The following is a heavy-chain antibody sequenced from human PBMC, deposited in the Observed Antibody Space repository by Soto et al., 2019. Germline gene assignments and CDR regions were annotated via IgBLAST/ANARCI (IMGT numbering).Heavy chain of an antibody. CDR3: ATAPGTRGIIYYYCGMDV. D-gene: IGHD1-7*01. CDR2: FDPEDGET. Sequence: ASVKVSCKVSGYTLTELSMHWVRQAPGKGLEWMGGFDPEDGETIYAQKFQGRVTMTEDTSTDTAYMELSSLRSEDTAVYYCATAPGTRGIIYYYCGMDVWGQGTTVTVS. V-gene: IGHV1-24*01. CDR1: GYTLTELS. J-gene: IGHJ6*02.